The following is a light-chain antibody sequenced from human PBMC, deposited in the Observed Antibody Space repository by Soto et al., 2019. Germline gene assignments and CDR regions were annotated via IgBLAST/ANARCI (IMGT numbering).Light chain of an antibody. CDR3: QQYNKSPLT. CDR2: SAS. V-gene: IGKV3-15*01. Sequence: EIVMTQSPATLSVSQGERATLSCRASESVSSNLAWYQQKPGQAPRLLIYSASARATGIPARFSGSGSGTEFTLTISRLESEDFAVYYCQQYNKSPLTFGGGTKVEIK. J-gene: IGKJ4*01. CDR1: ESVSSN.